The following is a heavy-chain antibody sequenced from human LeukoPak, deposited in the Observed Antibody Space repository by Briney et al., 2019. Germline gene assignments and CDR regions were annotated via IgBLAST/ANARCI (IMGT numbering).Heavy chain of an antibody. CDR3: ARSLGGSYYSPFDY. Sequence: GGSLRLSCAASGFTFSSYSMNWVRQAPGKGLEWVSSISSSSSYIYYADSVKGRFTISRDNAKNSLYLQMNSLRAEDTAVYYCARSLGGSYYSPFDYWGQGTLVTVSS. CDR1: GFTFSSYS. CDR2: ISSSSSYI. D-gene: IGHD1-26*01. V-gene: IGHV3-21*01. J-gene: IGHJ4*02.